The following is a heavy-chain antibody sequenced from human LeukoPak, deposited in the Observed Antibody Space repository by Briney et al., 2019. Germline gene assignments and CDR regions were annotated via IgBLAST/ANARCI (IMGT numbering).Heavy chain of an antibody. CDR3: ARVLSSGWAGFDY. D-gene: IGHD6-19*01. V-gene: IGHV4-39*07. Sequence: PSETLSLTCTVSGGSIISSDYHWGWVRQPPGKGLEWIGTISYSGNTDYNPSLRSRVTISVDTSKNQFSLKLTSVTAADTAVYYCARVLSSGWAGFDYWGQGALVTVSS. J-gene: IGHJ4*02. CDR2: ISYSGNT. CDR1: GGSIISSDYH.